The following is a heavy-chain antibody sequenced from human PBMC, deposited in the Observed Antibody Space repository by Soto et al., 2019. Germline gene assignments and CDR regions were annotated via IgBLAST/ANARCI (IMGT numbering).Heavy chain of an antibody. V-gene: IGHV1-46*01. CDR2: INPSDGRT. D-gene: IGHD1-20*01. CDR1: GYVFTVFH. CDR3: ARAGINWLDP. Sequence: GASVKVSCKASGYVFTVFHMHWVRQAPGQGLEWMGMINPSDGRTEYAQKFQGRVTMTSDTSTSTVYMELSTLRSEDTAIYYCARAGINWLDPWGQGTQVTVSS. J-gene: IGHJ5*02.